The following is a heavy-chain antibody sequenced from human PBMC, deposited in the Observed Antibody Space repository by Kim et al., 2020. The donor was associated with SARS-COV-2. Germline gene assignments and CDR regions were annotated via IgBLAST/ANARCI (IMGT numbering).Heavy chain of an antibody. V-gene: IGHV3-23*01. Sequence: GGSLRLSCAASGFTFSSYAMSWVRQAPGKGLEWVSAISGSGGSTYYADSVKGRFTISRDNSKNTLYLQMNSLRAEDTAVYYCAKESLGRITMIVVVLRYFDYWRQGTLVTVSS. CDR2: ISGSGGST. D-gene: IGHD3-22*01. CDR3: AKESLGRITMIVVVLRYFDY. J-gene: IGHJ4*02. CDR1: GFTFSSYA.